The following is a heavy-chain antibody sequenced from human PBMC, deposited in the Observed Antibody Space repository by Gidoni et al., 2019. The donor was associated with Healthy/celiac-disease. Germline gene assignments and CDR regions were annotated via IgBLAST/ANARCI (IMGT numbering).Heavy chain of an antibody. V-gene: IGHV3-9*01. J-gene: IGHJ3*02. CDR2: ISWNSGSI. CDR3: ANQKEGDSGYDRHAFDI. Sequence: EVQLVESVGGLVQPGRSLRLSCAASGFTFDDYAMHWVRQAPGKGLEWVSGISWNSGSIGYADSVKGRFTISRDNAKNSLYLQMNSLRAEDTALYYCANQKEGDSGYDRHAFDIWGQGTMVTVSS. D-gene: IGHD5-12*01. CDR1: GFTFDDYA.